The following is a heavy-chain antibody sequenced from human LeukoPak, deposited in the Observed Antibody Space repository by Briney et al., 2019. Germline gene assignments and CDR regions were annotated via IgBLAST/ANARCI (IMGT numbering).Heavy chain of an antibody. J-gene: IGHJ4*02. V-gene: IGHV3-33*01. D-gene: IGHD6-19*01. CDR1: GFTSSSYG. CDR3: ARISGYSSGWYFYY. CDR2: IWYDGSNK. Sequence: GRSLRLSCAASGFTSSSYGVHWVRQAPGKGLEWVAVIWYDGSNKYYADSVKGRFTISRDNSKNTLYLQMNSLRAEDTAVYYCARISGYSSGWYFYYWGQGTLFTVSS.